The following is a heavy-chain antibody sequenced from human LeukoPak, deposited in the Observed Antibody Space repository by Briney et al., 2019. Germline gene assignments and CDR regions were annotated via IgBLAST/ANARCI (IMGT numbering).Heavy chain of an antibody. J-gene: IGHJ4*02. V-gene: IGHV1-18*01. CDR3: ARVSSGWYYFDY. Sequence: ASVKVSCKASGYTFTSYGISWVRQAPGQGLEWMGWISPYNGNTNYAQKLQGRVTMTTDTSTSTAYMELRSLRSDDTAVYYCARVSSGWYYFDYWSQGTLVTVSP. CDR1: GYTFTSYG. CDR2: ISPYNGNT. D-gene: IGHD6-19*01.